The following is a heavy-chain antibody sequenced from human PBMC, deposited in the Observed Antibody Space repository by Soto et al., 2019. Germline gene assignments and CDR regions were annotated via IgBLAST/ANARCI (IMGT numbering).Heavy chain of an antibody. CDR2: IYYSGST. CDR3: ARRYGMVRGVSHAFDI. J-gene: IGHJ3*02. Sequence: SETLSLTCTVSGGSISSSSYYWGWIRQPPGKGLEWIGSIYYSGSTYYNPSLKSRVTISVDTPKNQFSLKLSSVTAADAAVYYGARRYGMVRGVSHAFDIWGQGTMVTVSS. CDR1: GGSISSSSYY. V-gene: IGHV4-39*01. D-gene: IGHD3-10*01.